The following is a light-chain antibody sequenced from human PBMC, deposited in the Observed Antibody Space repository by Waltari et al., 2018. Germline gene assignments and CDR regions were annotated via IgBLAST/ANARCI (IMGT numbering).Light chain of an antibody. Sequence: SCRASQSFTRYLAWYHHKPGQAPRLLLSGASTRAAGIADRFSGSGFGTDFTLTISRLEPEDSAVYYCQHYVRLPVTFGQGTKVEIK. CDR3: QHYVRLPVT. CDR1: QSFTRY. J-gene: IGKJ1*01. V-gene: IGKV3-20*01. CDR2: GAS.